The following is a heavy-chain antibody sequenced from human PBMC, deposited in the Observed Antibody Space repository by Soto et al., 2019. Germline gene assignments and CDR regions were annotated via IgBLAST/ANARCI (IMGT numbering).Heavy chain of an antibody. CDR1: GYSFTSYW. CDR2: IDPSDSYT. V-gene: IGHV5-10-1*01. Sequence: GESLKISCKGSGYSFTSYWISWVRQMPGKGLEWMGRIDPSDSYTNYSPSFQGHVTISADKSISTAYLQWSSLKASDTAMYYCASISGYCSGGSCYDGMDVWGQGTTVTVS. D-gene: IGHD2-15*01. J-gene: IGHJ6*02. CDR3: ASISGYCSGGSCYDGMDV.